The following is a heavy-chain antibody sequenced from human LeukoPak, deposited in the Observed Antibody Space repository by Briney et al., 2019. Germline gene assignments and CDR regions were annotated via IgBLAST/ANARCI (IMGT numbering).Heavy chain of an antibody. CDR1: GFTFSSYW. Sequence: PGGSLRLSCAASGFTFSSYWMHWVRQAPGKGLVWVSRINSDGSSTSYADSVKGRFTISRDNAKNTLYLQMNSLRAEDTAVYYCARDIARDFWSGYYTGSLDYWGQGTLSPSPQ. V-gene: IGHV3-74*01. D-gene: IGHD3-3*01. CDR3: ARDIARDFWSGYYTGSLDY. J-gene: IGHJ4*02. CDR2: INSDGSST.